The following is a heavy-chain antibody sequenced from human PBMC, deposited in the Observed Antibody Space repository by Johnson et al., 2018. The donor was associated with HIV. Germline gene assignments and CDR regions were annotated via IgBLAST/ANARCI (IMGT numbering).Heavy chain of an antibody. CDR2: IYSGGST. Sequence: VQLVESGGGVVQPGRSLRLSCAASGFTFSSYAMHWVRQAPGKGLEWVAVIYSGGSTFYADSVKGRFTISRDNSKNTLYLQMNSLRTEDTAVYYCARGLLWFGELLEAFDIWGQGTMVTVSS. J-gene: IGHJ3*02. CDR3: ARGLLWFGELLEAFDI. D-gene: IGHD3-10*01. CDR1: GFTFSSYA. V-gene: IGHV3-66*01.